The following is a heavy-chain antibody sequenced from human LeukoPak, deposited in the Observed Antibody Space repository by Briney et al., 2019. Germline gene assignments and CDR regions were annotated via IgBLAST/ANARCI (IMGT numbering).Heavy chain of an antibody. CDR1: GGSITSTNY. Sequence: SETLSLTCGVSGGSITSTNYWTWVRQPPGKGLEWIGEVNLQGSTNYNPSLMGRVAISVDMSENHISLQLTSVTAADTAVYYCARETAVAVQMGYNWFDPWGQGTLVTVSS. J-gene: IGHJ5*02. V-gene: IGHV4-4*02. CDR3: ARETAVAVQMGYNWFDP. D-gene: IGHD6-19*01. CDR2: VNLQGST.